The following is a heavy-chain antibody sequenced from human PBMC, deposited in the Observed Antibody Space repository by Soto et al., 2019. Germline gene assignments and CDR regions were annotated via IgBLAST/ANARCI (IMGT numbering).Heavy chain of an antibody. CDR1: GFTFSTYW. CDR3: ARATGSNQPFDY. V-gene: IGHV3-74*01. J-gene: IGHJ4*02. Sequence: EVQLVESGGGLVQPGGSLRLSCAATGFTFSTYWMHWVRQGPGKGLVWVSRISTDGSGTTYADSVKGRFTISRDNAKNTLSLPMNSLRAEDTAVYYCARATGSNQPFDYWGQGSLVTVSS. CDR2: ISTDGSGT. D-gene: IGHD2-2*01.